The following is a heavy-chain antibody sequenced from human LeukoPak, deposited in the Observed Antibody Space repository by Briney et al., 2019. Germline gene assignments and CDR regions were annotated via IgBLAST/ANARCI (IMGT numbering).Heavy chain of an antibody. Sequence: SETLSLTCTVSGGSISSYYWSWIRQSPGKGLEWIGYIFYNGSTNYNPSLKGRVTISVDTSKNQFSLKLSSVTAADTAVYYCARILTDFWSGYVLYGMDVWGQGTTVTVSS. CDR1: GGSISSYY. D-gene: IGHD3-3*01. CDR3: ARILTDFWSGYVLYGMDV. J-gene: IGHJ6*02. CDR2: IFYNGST. V-gene: IGHV4-59*12.